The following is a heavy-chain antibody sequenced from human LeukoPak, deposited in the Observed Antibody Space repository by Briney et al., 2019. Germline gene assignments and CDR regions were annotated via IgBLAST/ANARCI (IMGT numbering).Heavy chain of an antibody. D-gene: IGHD3-10*01. Sequence: SETLSLTCAVYGGSFSGYYWSWIRQPPGKGLEWIGEINHSGSTNYNPSLKSRVTISVDTSKNQFSLKLSSVTDADTAVYYCARFSYYYGSGSFDYWGQGTLVTVSS. V-gene: IGHV4-34*01. CDR3: ARFSYYYGSGSFDY. CDR2: INHSGST. J-gene: IGHJ4*02. CDR1: GGSFSGYY.